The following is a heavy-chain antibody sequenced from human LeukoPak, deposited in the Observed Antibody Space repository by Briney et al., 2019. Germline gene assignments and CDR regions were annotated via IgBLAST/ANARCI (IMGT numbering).Heavy chain of an antibody. CDR3: AREITSSGWYYSDY. CDR1: GGSISSYY. V-gene: IGHV4-59*01. CDR2: IYHSGST. D-gene: IGHD6-19*01. Sequence: SETLSLTCTVSGGSISSYYWSWIRQPPGKGLEWIGYIYHSGSTNYNPSLKSRVTISVDTSKNQFSLKLSSVTAADTAVYYCAREITSSGWYYSDYWGQGTLVTVSS. J-gene: IGHJ4*02.